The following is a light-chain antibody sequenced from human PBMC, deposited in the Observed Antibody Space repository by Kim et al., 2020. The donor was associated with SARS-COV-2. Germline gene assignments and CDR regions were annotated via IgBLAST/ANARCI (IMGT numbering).Light chain of an antibody. CDR1: QSVSSNY. CDR3: QQYGNSPWT. V-gene: IGKV3-20*01. J-gene: IGKJ1*01. CDR2: DAS. Sequence: PGERATLSCRASQSVSSNYLAWYQQKPGQAPRLLMYDASNRATGIPDRFSGSGSGTDFTLTISRLEPEDFAVYFCQQYGNSPWTFGQGTKVDIK.